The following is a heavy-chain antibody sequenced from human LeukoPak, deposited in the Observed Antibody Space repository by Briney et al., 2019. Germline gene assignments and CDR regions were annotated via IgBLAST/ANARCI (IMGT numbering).Heavy chain of an antibody. V-gene: IGHV1-2*02. CDR2: INPKSGDT. CDR3: ARDVGFYYYDSRGYGPVDY. Sequence: ASVKVSCKASGYTFTSYYMHWVRQAPGQWLEWMGWINPKSGDTNSAQKFQGRVTMTRDTSISTAYMELNRLTSDDTAVYYCARDVGFYYYDSRGYGPVDYWGQGTLVTVSS. J-gene: IGHJ4*02. D-gene: IGHD3-22*01. CDR1: GYTFTSYY.